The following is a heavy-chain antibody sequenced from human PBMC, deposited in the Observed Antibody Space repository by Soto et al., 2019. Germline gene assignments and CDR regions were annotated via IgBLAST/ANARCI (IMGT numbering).Heavy chain of an antibody. J-gene: IGHJ5*02. D-gene: IGHD2-2*01. CDR2: INPNSGGT. CDR1: GYTFTGYY. CDR3: ARVVPGAEAWFGP. V-gene: IGHV1-2*02. Sequence: ASVKVSCEASGYTFTGYYMHWVRQAPGQGLEWMGWINPNSGGTNYAQKFQGRVTMTRDTSISTAYMELSRLRSDDTAVYYCARVVPGAEAWFGPWGQGTLVTVSS.